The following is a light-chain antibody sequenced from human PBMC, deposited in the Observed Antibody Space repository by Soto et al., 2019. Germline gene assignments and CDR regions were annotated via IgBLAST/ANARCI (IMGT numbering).Light chain of an antibody. V-gene: IGLV2-14*01. J-gene: IGLJ2*01. CDR3: SSYTSSSTRNVV. CDR2: EVS. CDR1: SSDVGGYNY. Sequence: QSALTQPASVSGSPGQSITFSCTGTSSDVGGYNYVSWYQHHPGKAPKLMIYEVSNRPSGVSNRFSGSKSGNTASLTISGLQAEDEADYYCSSYTSSSTRNVVFGGGTKLTV.